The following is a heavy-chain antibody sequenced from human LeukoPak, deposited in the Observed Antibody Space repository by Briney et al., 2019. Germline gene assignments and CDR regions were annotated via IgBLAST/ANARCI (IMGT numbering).Heavy chain of an antibody. V-gene: IGHV4-39*07. Sequence: PSETLSPTCTVSGGSISSSSYYWGWIRQPPGKGLEWIGSIYYSGSTYYNPSLKSRVTISVDTSKNQFSLKLSSVTAADTAVYYCASGPYCSSTSCYDWGQGTLVTVSS. CDR3: ASGPYCSSTSCYD. J-gene: IGHJ4*02. D-gene: IGHD2-2*01. CDR1: GGSISSSSYY. CDR2: IYYSGST.